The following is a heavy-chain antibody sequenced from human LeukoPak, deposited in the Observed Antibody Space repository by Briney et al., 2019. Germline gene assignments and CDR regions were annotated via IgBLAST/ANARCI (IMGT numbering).Heavy chain of an antibody. CDR3: ARKYSYGYNTLDD. J-gene: IGHJ4*02. D-gene: IGHD5-18*01. CDR1: GGSISSSNW. V-gene: IGHV4-4*02. CDR2: IYHSGST. Sequence: SGTLSLTCDVSGGSISSSNWWSWVRQPPGKGLEWIGEIYHSGSTNYNPSLKSRVTISVDKSKNQFSLKLSSVTAADTAVYYCARKYSYGYNTLDDWGQGTLVTVSS.